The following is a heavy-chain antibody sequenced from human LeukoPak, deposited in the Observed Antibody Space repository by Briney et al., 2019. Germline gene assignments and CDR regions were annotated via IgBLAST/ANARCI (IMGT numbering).Heavy chain of an antibody. V-gene: IGHV1-3*01. CDR1: GYTFTSYA. Sequence: ASVKVSCKASGYTFTSYAMHWVRQAPGQRLEWMGWINAGNGNTKYSQKFQGRVTITRDTSASTDYMELSRLRSEDTAVYYCARDSTGAYSSGWYGDFDIWGQGTMVTVSS. D-gene: IGHD6-19*01. CDR2: INAGNGNT. CDR3: ARDSTGAYSSGWYGDFDI. J-gene: IGHJ3*02.